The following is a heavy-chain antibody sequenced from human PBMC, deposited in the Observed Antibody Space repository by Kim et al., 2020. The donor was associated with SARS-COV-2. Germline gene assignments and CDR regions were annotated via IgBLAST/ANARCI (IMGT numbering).Heavy chain of an antibody. J-gene: IGHJ4*02. CDR1: GFTFRTFG. D-gene: IGHD6-19*01. Sequence: GGSLRVSCVASGFTFRTFGMTWVRQTPGKGLEWVSGSSGIDHSAYYADSVKGRFTISRDNSKNTIYLQMNSLTVEDTGIYYCASVASSGWDVPFGSWGQGTLVTVSS. CDR3: ASVASSGWDVPFGS. CDR2: SSGIDHSA. V-gene: IGHV3-23*01.